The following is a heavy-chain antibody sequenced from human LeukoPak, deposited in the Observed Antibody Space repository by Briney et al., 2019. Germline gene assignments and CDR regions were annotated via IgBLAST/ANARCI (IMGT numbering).Heavy chain of an antibody. V-gene: IGHV3-15*01. Sequence: GGSLRLSCAASGYTFSNAWMSWVRQAPGKGLEWVGRIKSKTGGGTTDYAAPVKGRFTISRDDSKNTLYLQMNSLKTEDTAVYYCTTAYYESSGYYNDYWGQGTLVTVSS. D-gene: IGHD3-22*01. CDR1: GYTFSNAW. CDR2: IKSKTGGGTT. J-gene: IGHJ4*02. CDR3: TTAYYESSGYYNDY.